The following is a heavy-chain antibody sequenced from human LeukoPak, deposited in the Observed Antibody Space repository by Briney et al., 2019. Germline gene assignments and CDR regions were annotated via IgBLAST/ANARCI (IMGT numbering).Heavy chain of an antibody. V-gene: IGHV1-2*02. CDR2: INPNSGGT. D-gene: IGHD5-18*01. CDR1: GYTFTGYC. Sequence: GASVKVSCKASGYTFTGYCMHWVRQAPGQGLEWMGWINPNSGGTNYAQRFQGRVTMTRDTSISTAYMELSRPRSDDTAVYYCARGSEDTAMATDDYWGQGTLVTVSS. J-gene: IGHJ4*02. CDR3: ARGSEDTAMATDDY.